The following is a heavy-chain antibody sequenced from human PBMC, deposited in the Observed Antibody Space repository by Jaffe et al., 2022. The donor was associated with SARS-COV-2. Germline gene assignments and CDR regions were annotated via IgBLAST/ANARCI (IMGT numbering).Heavy chain of an antibody. J-gene: IGHJ3*02. CDR3: ARSPLSGYLVDDAFDI. Sequence: QVQLQESGPGLVKPSETLSLTCTVSGGSISSYYWSWIRQPPGKGLEWIGYIYYSGSTNYNPSLKSRVTISVDTSKNQFSLKLSSVTAADTAVYYCARSPLSGYLVDDAFDIWGQGTMVTVSS. CDR2: IYYSGST. D-gene: IGHD3-22*01. V-gene: IGHV4-59*08. CDR1: GGSISSYY.